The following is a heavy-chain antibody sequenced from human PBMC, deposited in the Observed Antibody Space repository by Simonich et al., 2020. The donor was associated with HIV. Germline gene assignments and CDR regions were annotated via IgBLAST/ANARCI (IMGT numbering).Heavy chain of an antibody. CDR1: GYSFTDYY. D-gene: IGHD3-22*01. CDR3: ARSHRYDSSSYLDY. CDR2: ISEYNGNT. V-gene: IGHV1-18*04. J-gene: IGHJ4*02. Sequence: VQVVQSGAEVKKPGATVKISCKVSGYSFTDYYMHWVQQAPGRGLEWMGWISEYNGNTNYAQQIQGRVTMTTDTSTSTDYMELRSLRSDDTAVYYCARSHRYDSSSYLDYWGQGTLVTVSS.